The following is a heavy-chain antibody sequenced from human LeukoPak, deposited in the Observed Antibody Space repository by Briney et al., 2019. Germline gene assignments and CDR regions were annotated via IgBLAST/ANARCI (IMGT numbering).Heavy chain of an antibody. CDR1: GFSLTTYE. V-gene: IGHV3-48*03. CDR3: ARIPRYCSGGSCYGSGY. CDR2: ISSTGSTI. Sequence: GGSLRLSCAASGFSLTTYEMNWVRQAPGKGLEWVSYISSTGSTIYYADSVKGRFTISRDNAKNSLHLQMDSLRAEDTAVYYCARIPRYCSGGSCYGSGYWGQGTLVTVSS. D-gene: IGHD2-15*01. J-gene: IGHJ4*02.